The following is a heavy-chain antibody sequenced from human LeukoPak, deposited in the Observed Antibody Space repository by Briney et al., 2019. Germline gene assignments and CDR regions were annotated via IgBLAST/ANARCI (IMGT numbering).Heavy chain of an antibody. CDR3: ATSWYTDYYGMDV. V-gene: IGHV5-51*01. CDR1: GCSFTSYW. D-gene: IGHD6-13*01. J-gene: IGHJ6*02. Sequence: GESLKISCKGSGCSFTSYWIGWVRQMPGKGLEWMGIIYPGNSDTRYSPSFQGQVTISADKSISTAYLQWSSLKASDTAMYYCATSWYTDYYGMDVWGQGTTVTVSS. CDR2: IYPGNSDT.